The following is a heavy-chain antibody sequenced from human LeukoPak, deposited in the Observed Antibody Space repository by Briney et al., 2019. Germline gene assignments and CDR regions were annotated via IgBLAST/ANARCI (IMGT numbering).Heavy chain of an antibody. CDR3: AREGYGSEYFDY. V-gene: IGHV1-18*01. D-gene: IGHD6-19*01. J-gene: IGHJ4*02. CDR2: ISVYNGNT. Sequence: ASVKVSCKASGYAFSNYAISWVRQAPGQGLEWMGWISVYNGNTNYAQKLQGRVTMTTDTSTSTAYMELGSLRSDDTAVYYCAREGYGSEYFDYWGQGTLVTVSS. CDR1: GYAFSNYA.